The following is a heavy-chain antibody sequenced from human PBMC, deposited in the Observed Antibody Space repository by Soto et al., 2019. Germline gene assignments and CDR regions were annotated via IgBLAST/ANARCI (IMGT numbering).Heavy chain of an antibody. CDR3: ARDLSPSAAFDY. CDR2: ISSSSSHI. V-gene: IGHV3-21*01. Sequence: GGSLRLSCAASGFTFSSYSMNWVRQAPGKGLEWVSSISSSSSHIHCADSVKGRFTISRDNAKNSLYLQLNSLRAEDTAVYYCARDLSPSAAFDYWGQGTLVTVSS. J-gene: IGHJ4*02. CDR1: GFTFSSYS.